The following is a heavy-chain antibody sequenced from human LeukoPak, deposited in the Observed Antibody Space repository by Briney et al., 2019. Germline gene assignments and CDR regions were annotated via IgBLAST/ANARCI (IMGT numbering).Heavy chain of an antibody. Sequence: SVKVSCKASGGTFSSYAISWMRQAPGQGLEWMGSIVPILGIANYAQKFQGRVTITADKSTSTAYMELSSLRSEDTAVCYCARLYDFWSGKYYYGMDVWGQGTTVTVSS. D-gene: IGHD3-3*01. V-gene: IGHV1-69*04. CDR1: GGTFSSYA. CDR3: ARLYDFWSGKYYYGMDV. CDR2: IVPILGIA. J-gene: IGHJ6*02.